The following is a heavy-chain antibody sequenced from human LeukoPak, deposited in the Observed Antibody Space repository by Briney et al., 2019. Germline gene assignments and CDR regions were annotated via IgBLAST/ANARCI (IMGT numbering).Heavy chain of an antibody. V-gene: IGHV3-23*01. Sequence: GGSLRLSCAASGFTFSSYAMSWVRQAPGKGLEWVSVISGSGGSTYYADSMKGRFTISRDNAKNSLYLQMNSLRAEDTAVYYCARDAYYGSGSRPFDYWGQGTLVTVSS. CDR3: ARDAYYGSGSRPFDY. D-gene: IGHD3-10*01. CDR2: ISGSGGST. CDR1: GFTFSSYA. J-gene: IGHJ4*02.